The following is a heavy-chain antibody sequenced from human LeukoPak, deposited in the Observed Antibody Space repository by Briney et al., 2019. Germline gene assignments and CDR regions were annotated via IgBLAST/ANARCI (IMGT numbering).Heavy chain of an antibody. CDR1: RINFNSYW. J-gene: IGHJ4*02. CDR3: ARALSDFWTGYFFDS. CDR2: IEQDGSGT. Sequence: GGSLRLSCAVSRINFNSYWMTWVRQAPGKGLEWVANIEQDGSGTYYMDSVKGRFSISRDNAKNSLYLQMNSLRAENTAVYYCARALSDFWTGYFFDSWGQGTLVTVSS. D-gene: IGHD3/OR15-3a*01. V-gene: IGHV3-7*01.